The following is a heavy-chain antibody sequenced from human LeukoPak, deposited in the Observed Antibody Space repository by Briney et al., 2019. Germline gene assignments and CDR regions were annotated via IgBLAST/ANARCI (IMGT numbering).Heavy chain of an antibody. V-gene: IGHV3-11*01. CDR1: GFSFSDYY. J-gene: IGHJ4*02. D-gene: IGHD2-2*01. CDR3: ARDRDCGTTTCSVDY. Sequence: GGSLRLSCAASGFSFSDYYMCWVRQAPGKGLEWISYITNSGSTIYYAESVKGRFTISRDDAKNSLYLQMNNLRAEDTAVYYCARDRDCGTTTCSVDYWGQGTLVTVSS. CDR2: ITNSGSTI.